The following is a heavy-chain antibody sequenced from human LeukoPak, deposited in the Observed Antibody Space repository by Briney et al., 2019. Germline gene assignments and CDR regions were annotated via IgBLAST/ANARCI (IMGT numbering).Heavy chain of an antibody. V-gene: IGHV1-2*02. J-gene: IGHJ4*02. CDR2: LNPNSGET. Sequence: ASAKVSCKASGYTSTAYYMHWGRQAPGQGPEWMGWLNPNSGETNYAQKFQGSVTMTRDTSISTGYMELSRLKSDDTAMYCCALWAIQPLDYWGQGTLVTVSS. CDR3: ALWAIQPLDY. D-gene: IGHD1-1*01. CDR1: GYTSTAYY.